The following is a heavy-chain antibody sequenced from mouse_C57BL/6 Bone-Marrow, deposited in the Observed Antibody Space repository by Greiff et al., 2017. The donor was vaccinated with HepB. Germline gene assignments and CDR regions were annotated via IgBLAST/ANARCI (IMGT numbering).Heavy chain of an antibody. D-gene: IGHD2-3*01. J-gene: IGHJ2*01. CDR3: ARGGYDGYYRYYFDY. Sequence: EVKLQESGPGLAKPSQSLSLTCSVTGYSITSDYWNWIRKFPGNKLEYMGYISYSGSTYYNPSLKSRISITRDTSKNHYYLQLNSVTTEDTATYYCARGGYDGYYRYYFDYWGQGTTLTVSS. V-gene: IGHV3-8*01. CDR2: ISYSGST. CDR1: GYSITSDY.